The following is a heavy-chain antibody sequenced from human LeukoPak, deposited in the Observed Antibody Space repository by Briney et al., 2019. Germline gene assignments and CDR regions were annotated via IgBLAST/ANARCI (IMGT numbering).Heavy chain of an antibody. D-gene: IGHD7-27*01. V-gene: IGHV3-74*03. Sequence: SGGSLRLSCTASGFTFGDYAMSWVRQAPGKGLVCVSRINSDGSTTTYADSVKGRFTISRDNAKNTLYLQMNSLRAKDSALYYCARIRESLGLGAFDIWGQGTMVTVSS. CDR1: GFTFGDYA. CDR3: ARIRESLGLGAFDI. J-gene: IGHJ3*02. CDR2: INSDGSTT.